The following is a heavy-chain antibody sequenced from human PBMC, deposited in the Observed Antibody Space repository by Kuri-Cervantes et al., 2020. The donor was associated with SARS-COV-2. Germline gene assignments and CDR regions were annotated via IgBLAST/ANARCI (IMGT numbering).Heavy chain of an antibody. CDR2: IKTKADGGTT. D-gene: IGHD3-10*01. V-gene: IGHV3-15*07. CDR1: GFTFSSYS. J-gene: IGHJ6*02. CDR3: TTDSVTMVRGVILSDYYYGMDV. Sequence: GGSLRLSCAASGFTFSSYSMNWVRQAPGKGLEWVGRIKTKADGGTTDYTAPVQGRFTLSRDDSKNTLYLQMNSLKTEDTAVYYCTTDSVTMVRGVILSDYYYGMDVWGQGTTVTVSS.